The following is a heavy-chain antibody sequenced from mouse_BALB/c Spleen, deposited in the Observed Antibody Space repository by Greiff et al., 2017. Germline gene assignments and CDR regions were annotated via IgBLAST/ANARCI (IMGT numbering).Heavy chain of an antibody. CDR3: ARKTVYGNLAY. D-gene: IGHD2-10*02. CDR1: GFNIKDSY. Sequence: EVQLQQSGAELVRPGALVKLSCKASGFNIKDSYMHWVKQRPEQGLEWIGWIDPENGNTIYDPKFQGKASITADTSSNTAYLQLSSLTSEDTAVYYCARKTVYGNLAYWGQGTLVTVSA. V-gene: IGHV14-1*02. J-gene: IGHJ3*01. CDR2: IDPENGNT.